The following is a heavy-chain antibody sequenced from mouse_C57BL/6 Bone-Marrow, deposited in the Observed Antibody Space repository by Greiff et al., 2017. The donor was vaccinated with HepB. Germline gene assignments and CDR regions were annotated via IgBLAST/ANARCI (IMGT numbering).Heavy chain of an antibody. J-gene: IGHJ2*01. V-gene: IGHV1-52*01. CDR1: GYTFTSYW. D-gene: IGHD1-1*01. CDR3: ARGYYYGSKGGDFDY. Sequence: QVQLQQPGAELVRPGPSVKLSCKASGYTFTSYWMHWVKQRPIQGLEWIGNIDPSDSETHYNQKFKDKATLTVDKSSSTAYMQLSSLTSEDSAVYYCARGYYYGSKGGDFDYWGQGTTLTVSS. CDR2: IDPSDSET.